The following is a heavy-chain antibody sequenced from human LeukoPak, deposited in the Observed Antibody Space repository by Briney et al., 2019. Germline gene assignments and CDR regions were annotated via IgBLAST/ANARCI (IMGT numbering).Heavy chain of an antibody. Sequence: GESLKISCQGSGYIFTTHYIGWVRQMPGKGLEWMGIIYPGDSDTRYSPSFQGQVTISADKSINTAYLQWSSLRASDTAMYYCARRPLCSTSSCYDFDYWGQGTLVTVSS. CDR2: IYPGDSDT. CDR3: ARRPLCSTSSCYDFDY. V-gene: IGHV5-51*01. J-gene: IGHJ4*02. D-gene: IGHD2-2*01. CDR1: GYIFTTHY.